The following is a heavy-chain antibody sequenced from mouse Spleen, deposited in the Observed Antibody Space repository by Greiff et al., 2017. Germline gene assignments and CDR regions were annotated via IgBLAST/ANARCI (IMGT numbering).Heavy chain of an antibody. D-gene: IGHD2-3*01. Sequence: DVHLVESGGGLVKPGGSLKLSCAASGFTFSSYAMSWVRQTPEKRLEWVATISSGGSYTYYPDSVKGRFTISRDNAKNTLYLQMSSLRSEDTAMYYCARADGYLYWYFDVWGAGTTVTVSS. J-gene: IGHJ1*01. CDR3: ARADGYLYWYFDV. CDR2: ISSGGSYT. V-gene: IGHV5-9-3*01. CDR1: GFTFSSYA.